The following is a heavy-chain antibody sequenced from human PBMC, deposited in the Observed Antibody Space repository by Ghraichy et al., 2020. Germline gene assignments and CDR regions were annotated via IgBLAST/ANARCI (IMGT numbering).Heavy chain of an antibody. CDR3: VRDLERFGVREY. D-gene: IGHD3-10*01. CDR2: ISSGSSPR. V-gene: IGHV3-48*02. J-gene: IGHJ4*02. Sequence: GGSLRLSCAASGFTFSSYDMNWVRQAPGKGLEWVSYISSGSSPRHYADSVKGRFTVSRDNAKNSLYLQMNSLRDEDTAVYYCVRDLERFGVREYWGQGTLVTLSS. CDR1: GFTFSSYD.